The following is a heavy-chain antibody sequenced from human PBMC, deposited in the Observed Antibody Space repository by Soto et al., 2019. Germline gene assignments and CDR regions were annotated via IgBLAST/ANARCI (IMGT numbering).Heavy chain of an antibody. Sequence: ETLSLTCTVSGGSISSYYWRWIRQPAGKGLEWIGRIYTSGSTNYNPSLKSRVTMSVDTSKNQFSLKLSSVTAADTAVYYCARDLEYCSGGSCYSAFDYWGQGTPVTVSS. V-gene: IGHV4-4*07. CDR2: IYTSGST. J-gene: IGHJ4*02. CDR3: ARDLEYCSGGSCYSAFDY. CDR1: GGSISSYY. D-gene: IGHD2-15*01.